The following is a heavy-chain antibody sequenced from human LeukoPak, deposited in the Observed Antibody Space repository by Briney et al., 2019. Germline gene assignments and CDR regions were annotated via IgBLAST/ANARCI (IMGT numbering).Heavy chain of an antibody. J-gene: IGHJ6*02. Sequence: ASVKVSCKASGYTFTSYDINWVRQATGQGLEWMGWMNPNSGNTGYAQQFQGRVTMTRNTSISTAYMELSSLRSEDTAVYYCARGLAPFSKLLWFGEFYYYYGMDVWGQGTTVTVSS. CDR2: MNPNSGNT. V-gene: IGHV1-8*01. CDR3: ARGLAPFSKLLWFGEFYYYYGMDV. D-gene: IGHD3-10*01. CDR1: GYTFTSYD.